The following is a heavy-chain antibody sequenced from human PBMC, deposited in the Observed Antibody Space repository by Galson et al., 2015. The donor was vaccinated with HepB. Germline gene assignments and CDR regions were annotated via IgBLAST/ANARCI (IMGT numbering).Heavy chain of an antibody. V-gene: IGHV3-30*04. Sequence: SLRLSCAASGFTFSSYAMHWVRQAPGKGLEWVAVISYDGSNKYYADSVKGRFTISRDNSKNTLYLQMNSLRAEDTAVYYCARDPGPSITMIVVVITTDAFDIWGQGTMVTVSS. D-gene: IGHD3-22*01. J-gene: IGHJ3*02. CDR2: ISYDGSNK. CDR3: ARDPGPSITMIVVVITTDAFDI. CDR1: GFTFSSYA.